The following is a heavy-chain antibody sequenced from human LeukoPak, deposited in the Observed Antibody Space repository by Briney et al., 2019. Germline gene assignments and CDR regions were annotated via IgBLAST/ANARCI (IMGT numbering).Heavy chain of an antibody. CDR1: GGSISSHY. J-gene: IGHJ4*02. CDR3: ARDLPLYCSGGSCYGGEFDY. D-gene: IGHD2-15*01. Sequence: SETLSLTCTVSGGSISSHYWSWIRQPPGKGLEWIGYIYYSGSTNYNPSLKSRVTISVDTSKNQFSLKLSSVTAADTAVYYRARDLPLYCSGGSCYGGEFDYWGQGTLVTVSS. CDR2: IYYSGST. V-gene: IGHV4-59*11.